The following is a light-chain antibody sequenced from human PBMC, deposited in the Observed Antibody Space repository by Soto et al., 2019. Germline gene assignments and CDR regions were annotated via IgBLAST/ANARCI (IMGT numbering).Light chain of an antibody. CDR2: GAS. J-gene: IGKJ1*01. CDR3: QQYKNWPPWT. CDR1: QSVSSN. Sequence: EIVKTQSPATLSVSPGERATLSCGASQSVSSNLAWYQQKPGQAPRLLIHGASTRATGTPARFSGSGSGTEFTLTISSLQSEDSAVYYCQQYKNWPPWTFGQGTKVDI. V-gene: IGKV3-15*01.